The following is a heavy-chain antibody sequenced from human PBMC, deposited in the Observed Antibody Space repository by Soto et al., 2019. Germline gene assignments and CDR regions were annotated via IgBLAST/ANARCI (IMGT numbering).Heavy chain of an antibody. J-gene: IGHJ6*02. CDR2: IYYTGST. V-gene: IGHV4-59*08. CDR3: ARHAFGSGFYYGMGV. Sequence: QVQLQESGPGLVKPSETLSLTCTVSGDSITSYYWSWIRQPPGKGLEWLGYIYYTGSTTYNPSLKSRVTISLATSKSQFSLKLNSVTAADTAVYYCARHAFGSGFYYGMGVWGQGTTVTVSS. CDR1: GDSITSYY. D-gene: IGHD3-10*01.